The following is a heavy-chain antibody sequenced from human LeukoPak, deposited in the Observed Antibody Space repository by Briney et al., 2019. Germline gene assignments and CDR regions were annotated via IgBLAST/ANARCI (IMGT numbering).Heavy chain of an antibody. CDR3: ARVGSSGWYGDY. J-gene: IGHJ4*02. CDR2: IYHSGST. CDR1: GGSISSSNW. D-gene: IGHD6-19*01. Sequence: PSETLSLTCAVSGGSISSSNWWSWVRQPPGKGLEWIGEIYHSGSTNYDPSLKSRVTISVDKSKNQFSLKLSSVTAADTAVYYCARVGSSGWYGDYWGQGTLVTVSS. V-gene: IGHV4-4*02.